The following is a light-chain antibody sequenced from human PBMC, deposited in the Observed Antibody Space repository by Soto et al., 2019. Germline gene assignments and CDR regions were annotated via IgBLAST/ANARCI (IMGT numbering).Light chain of an antibody. Sequence: QTVVTQEPSFSVSPGGTGNVTGGLNSGKVSTSNYPSWHQQTPGQAPRTLIYTTNIRSSGVPDRFSGSILGNKAALTIAGAQPDDESDYYCVLRMSNGIRVFGGGTKLTVL. CDR1: SGKVSTSNY. V-gene: IGLV8-61*01. J-gene: IGLJ3*02. CDR2: TTN. CDR3: VLRMSNGIRV.